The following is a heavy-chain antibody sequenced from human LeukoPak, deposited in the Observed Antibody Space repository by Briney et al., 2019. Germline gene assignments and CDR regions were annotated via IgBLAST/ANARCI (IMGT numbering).Heavy chain of an antibody. D-gene: IGHD5-24*01. J-gene: IGHJ4*02. CDR3: ARDVEMATTRLYYFDY. CDR1: GGSFSGYY. V-gene: IGHV4-34*01. CDR2: INHSRST. Sequence: SETLSLTCAVYGGSFSGYYWSWIRQPPGKGLERNGEINHSRSTNYNPSLKSRVTISVDTSKNQFSLKLSSVTAADTAVYYCARDVEMATTRLYYFDYWGQGTLVTVSS.